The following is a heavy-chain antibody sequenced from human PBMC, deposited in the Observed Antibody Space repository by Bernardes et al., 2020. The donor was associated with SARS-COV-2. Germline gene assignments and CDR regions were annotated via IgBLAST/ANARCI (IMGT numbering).Heavy chain of an antibody. CDR3: ARVRGYGSGSYYNGPSNWFDP. CDR2: IKQDGSEK. J-gene: IGHJ5*02. D-gene: IGHD3-10*01. Sequence: VWSLILSCAASGFTFSSYWMNWVRQAPGKGLEWVANIKQDGSEKYYVDSVKGRFTISRDNAKNSLYLQMNSLRAEDTAVYYCARVRGYGSGSYYNGPSNWFDPWGQGTLVTVSS. CDR1: GFTFSSYW. V-gene: IGHV3-7*01.